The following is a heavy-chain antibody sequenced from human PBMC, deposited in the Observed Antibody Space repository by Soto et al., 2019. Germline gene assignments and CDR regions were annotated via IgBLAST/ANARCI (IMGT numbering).Heavy chain of an antibody. CDR1: GFSFSSYC. CDR3: AKAIYYYDSSGYDY. J-gene: IGHJ4*02. CDR2: ISYDGSNK. V-gene: IGHV3-30*18. D-gene: IGHD3-22*01. Sequence: PGGSMRVSCAAAGFSFSSYCRHLVRPDTGKGLEWVAVISYDGSNKYYSDSVKGRFTISRDNSKNTLYLQMNSLRAEDTAVYYCAKAIYYYDSSGYDYWGQGTLVTVSS.